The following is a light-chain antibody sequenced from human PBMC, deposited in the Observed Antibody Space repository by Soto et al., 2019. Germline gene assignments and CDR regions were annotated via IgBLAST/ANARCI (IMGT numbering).Light chain of an antibody. CDR2: GAS. Sequence: IVLTHSPGTLSLSPGEIATLSCRASQTISSSSLAWYQQKGGQAPRLLIYGASSRATGIPDRFSGSGSGTDFTLTISRLEPDDFAVYYCQQYGSSSTFGQGTRLEIK. J-gene: IGKJ5*01. V-gene: IGKV3-20*01. CDR1: QTISSSS. CDR3: QQYGSSST.